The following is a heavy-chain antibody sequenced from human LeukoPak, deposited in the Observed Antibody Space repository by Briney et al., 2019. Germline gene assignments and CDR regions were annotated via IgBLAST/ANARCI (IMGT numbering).Heavy chain of an antibody. CDR1: GFTFSSYG. V-gene: IGHV3-33*01. Sequence: GRSLRLSCAASGFTFSSYGMHWVRQAPGKGLEGLAVIWYDGSEKYYADSVRGRFTISRDNSKNTLYLQMSSLRVEDTALYYCARGGCRSTRCYDYWGQGTLVTVSS. J-gene: IGHJ4*02. CDR3: ARGGCRSTRCYDY. CDR2: IWYDGSEK. D-gene: IGHD2-2*01.